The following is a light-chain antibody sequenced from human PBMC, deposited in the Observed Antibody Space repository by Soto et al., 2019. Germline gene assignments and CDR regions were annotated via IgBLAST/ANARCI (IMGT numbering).Light chain of an antibody. CDR2: KAS. V-gene: IGKV1-5*03. CDR1: QSISSS. Sequence: DIHMTQSPSTLSASVGDRVTITCRASQSISSSLAWYQQKPGKAPKLLIYKASTLESAVPSRCSGSGSGTDFTLTISSLQPDDFATYYCQQYNSYSQTFGQGTKVDI. CDR3: QQYNSYSQT. J-gene: IGKJ1*01.